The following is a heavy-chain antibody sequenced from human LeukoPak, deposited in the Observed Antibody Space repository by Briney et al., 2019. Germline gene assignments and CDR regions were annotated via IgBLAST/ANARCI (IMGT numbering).Heavy chain of an antibody. CDR3: ARVRRPGITMVRGVIRPGGWFDP. CDR1: GGSFSGYY. CDR2: INHSGST. J-gene: IGHJ5*02. D-gene: IGHD3-10*01. Sequence: TSETLSLTCAVYGGSFSGYYWSWIRQPPGKGLEWIGEINHSGSTNYNPSLKSRVTISVDTSKNQFSLKLSSVTAADTAVYYCARVRRPGITMVRGVIRPGGWFDPWGQGTLVTVSS. V-gene: IGHV4-34*01.